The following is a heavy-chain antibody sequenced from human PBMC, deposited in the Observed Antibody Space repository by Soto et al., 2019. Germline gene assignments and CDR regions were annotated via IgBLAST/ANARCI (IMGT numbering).Heavy chain of an antibody. CDR2: ISSSSSYI. J-gene: IGHJ3*01. D-gene: IGHD1-1*01. Sequence: GGSLRLSCAASGFTFSSYSMNWFRQAPGKGLEWVSSISSSSSYIYYADSVKGRFTISRDNAKNSLYLQMNSLRAEDTAVYYCAVGWNRRRDLGAFDVWGQGTTVTVSS. CDR1: GFTFSSYS. CDR3: AVGWNRRRDLGAFDV. V-gene: IGHV3-21*01.